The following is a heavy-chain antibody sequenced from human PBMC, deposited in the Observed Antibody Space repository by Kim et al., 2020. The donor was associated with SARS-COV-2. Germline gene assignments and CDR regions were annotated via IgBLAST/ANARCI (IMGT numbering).Heavy chain of an antibody. CDR2: ISHSGST. Sequence: SETLSLTCAVYGGSLSGYYCSWIRQSPGKGLEWIGEISHSGSTTYSPSLKSRVTITLDTSKNQFSLNLSSVTAADTAVYYCARGGDTGYVYWGQGALVT. J-gene: IGHJ4*02. D-gene: IGHD5-12*01. CDR3: ARGGDTGYVY. CDR1: GGSLSGYY. V-gene: IGHV4-34*01.